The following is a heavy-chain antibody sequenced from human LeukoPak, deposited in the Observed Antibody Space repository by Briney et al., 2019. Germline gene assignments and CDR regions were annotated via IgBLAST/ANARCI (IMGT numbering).Heavy chain of an antibody. V-gene: IGHV6-1*01. D-gene: IGHD5-18*01. Sequence: SQTLPLTCAISGDSVSSNSVAWYWIRQSPSRGLEWLGRTYYRSKWYYDYAVSVKSRITIKPDTSQNQFSLQLNSVTPEDTAVYYCARATRGDTTKSFDLWGRGTLVTVAS. CDR2: TYYRSKWYY. CDR1: GDSVSSNSVA. J-gene: IGHJ2*01. CDR3: ARATRGDTTKSFDL.